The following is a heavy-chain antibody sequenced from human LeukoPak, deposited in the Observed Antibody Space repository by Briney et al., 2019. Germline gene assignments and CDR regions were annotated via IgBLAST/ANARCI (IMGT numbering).Heavy chain of an antibody. D-gene: IGHD2-15*01. CDR3: ASDSPGYSSGSYFTY. CDR1: GFTVSAHY. J-gene: IGHJ4*02. Sequence: GGSLRLSCAVSGFTVSAHYMSWVRQAPGQGLEWVANIKQDGSEKYYVDSAKGRFTISRDNAKNSLYLQMNSLRDEDTAVYYCASDSPGYSSGSYFTYWGQGTLVTVSS. CDR2: IKQDGSEK. V-gene: IGHV3-7*03.